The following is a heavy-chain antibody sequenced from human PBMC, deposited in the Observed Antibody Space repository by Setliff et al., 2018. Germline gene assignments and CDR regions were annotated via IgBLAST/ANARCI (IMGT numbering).Heavy chain of an antibody. CDR3: ASLGYCSSTSCWPYYYYGMDV. J-gene: IGHJ6*02. Sequence: GASVKVSCKASGYTFTSYAMHWVRQAPGQRLEWMGWINAGNGNTKYSQKFQGRVTITRDTSASTAYMELSSLRSEDTAVYYCASLGYCSSTSCWPYYYYGMDVWGQGTTVTV. CDR2: INAGNGNT. CDR1: GYTFTSYA. D-gene: IGHD2-2*01. V-gene: IGHV1-3*01.